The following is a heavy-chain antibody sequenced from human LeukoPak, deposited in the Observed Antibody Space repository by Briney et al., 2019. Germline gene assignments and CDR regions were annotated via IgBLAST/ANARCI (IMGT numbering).Heavy chain of an antibody. V-gene: IGHV3-30*18. CDR1: GFTFSSYG. Sequence: GRSLRLSCAASGFTFSSYGMHWVRQAPGKGLEWVAVISYDGSNKYYADSVKGRFTISRDNSKNTLYLQMNSLRAEDTAVYYCAKGQGIRRGAFDIWGQGTMVTVSS. D-gene: IGHD3-10*01. CDR2: ISYDGSNK. J-gene: IGHJ3*02. CDR3: AKGQGIRRGAFDI.